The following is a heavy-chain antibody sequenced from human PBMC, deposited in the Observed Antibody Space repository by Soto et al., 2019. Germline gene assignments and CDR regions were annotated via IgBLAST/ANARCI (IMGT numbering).Heavy chain of an antibody. D-gene: IGHD1-26*01. Sequence: QVQLVQSGAEVKKPGSSVKVSCKASGGTFSTYAISWVRQAPGQGLEWMGGIIPIFGTADYAQKFQGRVTITADESTNAANMELSGLRSEDTAVYYCASREQYVIGGNSYYARDVWGQGTTVTVSS. CDR3: ASREQYVIGGNSYYARDV. CDR1: GGTFSTYA. V-gene: IGHV1-69*12. J-gene: IGHJ6*02. CDR2: IIPIFGTA.